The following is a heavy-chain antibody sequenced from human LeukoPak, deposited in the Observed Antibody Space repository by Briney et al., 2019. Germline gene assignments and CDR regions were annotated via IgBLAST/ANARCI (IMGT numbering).Heavy chain of an antibody. D-gene: IGHD4-17*01. V-gene: IGHV4-34*01. CDR3: ARWATVTTFDY. J-gene: IGHJ4*02. CDR1: GGSFSGYY. CDR2: INHSGST. Sequence: SETLSLTCAVYGGSFSGYYWSWIRQPPGKGLEWIGEINHSGSTNYNPSLKSRVTISVDTSKNQFSLKLSSVTAADTAVYYCARWATVTTFDYWGQGTLVTVSS.